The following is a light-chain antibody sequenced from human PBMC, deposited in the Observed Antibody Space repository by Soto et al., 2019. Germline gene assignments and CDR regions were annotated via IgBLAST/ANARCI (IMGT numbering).Light chain of an antibody. CDR2: TDS. CDR3: ATWDDSLNGRV. Sequence: QSVLTQPPSVSAAPGQKVTISCSGSSSNIGNNYVSWYQQLPGTAPKLLIYTDSQRPSGVPDRISGAKSATSASLAISGLQSDDEAFYYCATWDDSLNGRVFGGGTKLTVL. J-gene: IGLJ2*01. CDR1: SSNIGNNY. V-gene: IGLV1-44*01.